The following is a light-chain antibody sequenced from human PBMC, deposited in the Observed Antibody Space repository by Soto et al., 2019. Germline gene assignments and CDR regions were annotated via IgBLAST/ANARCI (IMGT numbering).Light chain of an antibody. CDR1: SSNIGSNT. V-gene: IGLV1-44*01. CDR3: AAWDDSLNGPI. CDR2: SNN. Sequence: QSVLTQPPSASGTPGQRVTISCSGSSSNIGSNTVNWYQQLPGTAPKLLIYSNNQRPSGVPDRFSGPQSGTSASLAISGLQSEDEADYYCAAWDDSLNGPIFGGGTKLTVL. J-gene: IGLJ2*01.